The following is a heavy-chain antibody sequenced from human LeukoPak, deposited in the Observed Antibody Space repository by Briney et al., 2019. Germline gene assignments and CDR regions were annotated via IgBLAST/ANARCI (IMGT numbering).Heavy chain of an antibody. CDR3: ARGVEPLAANTLAY. CDR1: GLTFSNYA. V-gene: IGHV3-23*01. CDR2: ISDSGGST. D-gene: IGHD1-14*01. J-gene: IGHJ4*02. Sequence: GGSLRLSCTTSGLTFSNYAMNWVRQSPGKGLEWVSSISDSGGSTYYADSVKGRFTISRDNSKNTLYLEMNSLSPDDTAVYYCARGVEPLAANTLAYWGQGTLVTVSS.